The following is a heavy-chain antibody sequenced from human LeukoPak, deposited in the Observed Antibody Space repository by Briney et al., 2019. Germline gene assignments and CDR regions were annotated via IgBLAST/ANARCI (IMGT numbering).Heavy chain of an antibody. CDR3: TSRDSITISPDAFDI. J-gene: IGHJ3*02. Sequence: GGSLRLSCTASGFTFGDYAMSWVRQAPGKGLEWVGFIRSKAYGGTTEYAASVKGRFTISRDDSKSIAYLQMDSLKTEDTAVYYCTSRDSITISPDAFDIWGQGTMVTVSS. CDR2: IRSKAYGGTT. V-gene: IGHV3-49*04. D-gene: IGHD3-9*01. CDR1: GFTFGDYA.